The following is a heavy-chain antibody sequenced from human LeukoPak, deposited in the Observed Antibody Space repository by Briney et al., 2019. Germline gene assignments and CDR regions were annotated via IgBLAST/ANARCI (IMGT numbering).Heavy chain of an antibody. Sequence: GGSLRLSCAASGFTFSNYWMSWVRQAPGKGLEWVANIKQDGSVKYYVDSVKGRFTISRDNAKNSVYLQMSSLRVEDTAVYYCARIGYSSSCFDYWGQGTLVTVSS. CDR1: GFTFSNYW. V-gene: IGHV3-7*01. D-gene: IGHD6-13*01. CDR3: ARIGYSSSCFDY. CDR2: IKQDGSVK. J-gene: IGHJ4*02.